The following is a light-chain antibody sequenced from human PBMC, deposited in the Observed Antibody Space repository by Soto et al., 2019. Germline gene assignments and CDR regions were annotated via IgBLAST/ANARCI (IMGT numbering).Light chain of an antibody. CDR2: EVS. Sequence: QSALTQPPSASGSPGQSVNISCTGTSSDVGGYNYVSWYQQHPGKAPKLMIYEVSKRPSGVPDRFSGSKSGNTASLTVSGLQAEDEADYYCSSYAGSNNLVFGGGPKLTVL. CDR1: SSDVGGYNY. V-gene: IGLV2-8*01. J-gene: IGLJ2*01. CDR3: SSYAGSNNLV.